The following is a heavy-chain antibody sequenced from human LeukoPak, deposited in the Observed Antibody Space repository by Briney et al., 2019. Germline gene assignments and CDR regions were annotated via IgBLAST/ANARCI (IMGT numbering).Heavy chain of an antibody. CDR1: GFTFSSYG. CDR2: IRYDGSNK. D-gene: IGHD2-15*01. V-gene: IGHV3-30*02. CDR3: AKDPHDIVVVVAATPPGAFDY. J-gene: IGHJ4*02. Sequence: GGSLRLSCAASGFTFSSYGMHWVRQAPGKGLEWVGFIRYDGSNKYYADSVKGRFTISRDNSKNTMYLQMNSLRAEDTAVYYCAKDPHDIVVVVAATPPGAFDYWGQGTLVTVSS.